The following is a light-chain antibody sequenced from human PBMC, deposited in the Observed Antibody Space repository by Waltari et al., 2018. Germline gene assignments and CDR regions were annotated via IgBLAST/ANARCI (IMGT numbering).Light chain of an antibody. CDR2: HAY. V-gene: IGKV3-11*01. CDR3: QQCADWPLT. CDR1: QSIQRY. Sequence: EIVLTQSPATLSFSPGGSATLSCRASQSIQRYLGWYQQKPGQAPRLLIYHAYNRATGVPARFSGSGSETDFTLTISSLEPEDSAIYYCQQCADWPLTFGGGTTVEIK. J-gene: IGKJ4*01.